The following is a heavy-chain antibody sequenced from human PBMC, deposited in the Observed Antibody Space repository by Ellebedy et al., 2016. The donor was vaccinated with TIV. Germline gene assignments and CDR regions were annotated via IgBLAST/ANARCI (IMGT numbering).Heavy chain of an antibody. CDR2: ISYDGSNK. CDR1: GFTFSSYG. V-gene: IGHV3-30*03. CDR3: ARPRLLYGSGWDCDY. D-gene: IGHD6-19*01. J-gene: IGHJ4*02. Sequence: GGSLRLSCAASGFTFSSYGMHWVRQAPGKGLEWVAVISYDGSNKYYADSVKGRFTISRDNSKNTLYLQMNSLRAEDTAVYYCARPRLLYGSGWDCDYWGQGTLVTVSS.